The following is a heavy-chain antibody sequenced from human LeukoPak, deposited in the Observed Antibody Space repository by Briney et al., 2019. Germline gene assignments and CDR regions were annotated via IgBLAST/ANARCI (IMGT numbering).Heavy chain of an antibody. Sequence: GGSLRLSCAASGFTFSSNSMNWVRQAPGKGLEWVSSISSSSSYIYYADSVKGRFTISRDNAKNSLYLQMNSLRAEDTAVYYCARDERERDSMIVVVSYYFDYWGQGTLVTVSS. V-gene: IGHV3-21*01. J-gene: IGHJ4*02. CDR1: GFTFSSNS. D-gene: IGHD3-22*01. CDR3: ARDERERDSMIVVVSYYFDY. CDR2: ISSSSSYI.